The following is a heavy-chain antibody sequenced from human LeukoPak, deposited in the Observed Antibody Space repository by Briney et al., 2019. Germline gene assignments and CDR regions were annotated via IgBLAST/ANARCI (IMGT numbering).Heavy chain of an antibody. V-gene: IGHV4-34*01. CDR3: ARLRHHSTTGTRSRANWFDP. D-gene: IGHD1-1*01. CDR1: GGSFSGYY. CDR2: INHSGST. Sequence: SETLSLTCAVYGGSFSGYYWSWIRQPPGKGLEWIGEINHSGSTNYNPSLKSRVTISVDTSKNQFSLKLSSVTAADTAAYYCARLRHHSTTGTRSRANWFDPWGQGTLVTVSS. J-gene: IGHJ5*02.